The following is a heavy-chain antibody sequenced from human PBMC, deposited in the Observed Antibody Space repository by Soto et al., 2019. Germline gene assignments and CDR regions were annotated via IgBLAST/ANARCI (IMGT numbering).Heavy chain of an antibody. D-gene: IGHD3-16*01. Sequence: QITLKESGPTLVKPTQPLTLTCTFSGFSLTNRGVGVGWIRQPPGKALECLALLYWADDKRYSPSLQSRLSITKDTSKNQVVLTMTNVDPVDTATYYCAHIPNYYQYDWFDPWGQGTLVSVSS. V-gene: IGHV2-5*02. CDR2: LYWADDK. J-gene: IGHJ5*02. CDR1: GFSLTNRGVG. CDR3: AHIPNYYQYDWFDP.